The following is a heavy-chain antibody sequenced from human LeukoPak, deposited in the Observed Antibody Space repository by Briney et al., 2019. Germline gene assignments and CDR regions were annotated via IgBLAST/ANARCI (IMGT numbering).Heavy chain of an antibody. Sequence: GGSLRLFCAASGFTFSSYGMHWVRQARGKGLEGVAVIWYDGSNKYYADSVKGRFTISRDNSKNTLYLQMNSLRAEDTAVYYCARADYYDSSGYYDYWGQGTLVTVSS. V-gene: IGHV3-33*01. D-gene: IGHD3-22*01. CDR3: ARADYYDSSGYYDY. CDR2: IWYDGSNK. CDR1: GFTFSSYG. J-gene: IGHJ4*02.